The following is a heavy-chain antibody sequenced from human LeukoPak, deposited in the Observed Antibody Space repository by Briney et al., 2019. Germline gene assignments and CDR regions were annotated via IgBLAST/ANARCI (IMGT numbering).Heavy chain of an antibody. Sequence: SETLSLTCPVSGGSISGHFWGWIRQPPGKGLDWIGHMFYGGNAHYKPSLKSRLAISIDTSKNQFSLKLSAVTAADTATYYCARGRLLADATVFHIWGQGTMVTVSS. CDR1: GGSISGHF. D-gene: IGHD2-15*01. CDR3: ARGRLLADATVFHI. CDR2: MFYGGNA. V-gene: IGHV4-59*11. J-gene: IGHJ3*02.